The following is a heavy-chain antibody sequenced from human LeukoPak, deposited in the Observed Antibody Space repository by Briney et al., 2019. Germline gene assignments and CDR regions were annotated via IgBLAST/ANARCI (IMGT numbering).Heavy chain of an antibody. Sequence: SETLSLTCTVSGGSISSYYWSWIRQPPGKGLEWIGYIYYSGSTNYNPSLKSRVTISVDTSKNQFSLKLSSVTAADTAVYYCAREYYYDSGGYYGDAFDIWGQGTMVTVPS. CDR3: AREYYYDSGGYYGDAFDI. V-gene: IGHV4-59*01. CDR1: GGSISSYY. J-gene: IGHJ3*02. D-gene: IGHD3-22*01. CDR2: IYYSGST.